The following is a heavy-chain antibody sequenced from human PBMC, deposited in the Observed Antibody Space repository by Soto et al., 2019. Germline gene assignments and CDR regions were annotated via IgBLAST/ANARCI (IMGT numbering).Heavy chain of an antibody. CDR2: ISYDGSNK. CDR3: ARGRNWNYFDY. CDR1: GFTFSSYA. D-gene: IGHD1-1*01. J-gene: IGHJ4*02. Sequence: QVQLVESGGGVVQPGRSLRLSCAASGFTFSSYAMHWVRQAPGKGLEWVAVISYDGSNKYYADSVKGRFTISRDNSKNTLYLQMNSLRAEDTAVYYCARGRNWNYFDYWGQGTLVTVSS. V-gene: IGHV3-30-3*01.